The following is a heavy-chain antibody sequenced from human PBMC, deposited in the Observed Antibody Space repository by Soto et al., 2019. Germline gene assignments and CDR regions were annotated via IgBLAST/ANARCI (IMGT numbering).Heavy chain of an antibody. D-gene: IGHD3-3*01. CDR1: GDSVSSNSAA. Sequence: SQTLSLTCAISGDSVSSNSAAWNWIRQSPSRGLEWLGRTYYRSKWYNDYAVSVKSRITINPDTSKNQFSLQLNSVTPEDTAVYYCARSSNYDFWSGYYTHFDYWGQGTLVTVSS. CDR3: ARSSNYDFWSGYYTHFDY. CDR2: TYYRSKWYN. J-gene: IGHJ4*02. V-gene: IGHV6-1*01.